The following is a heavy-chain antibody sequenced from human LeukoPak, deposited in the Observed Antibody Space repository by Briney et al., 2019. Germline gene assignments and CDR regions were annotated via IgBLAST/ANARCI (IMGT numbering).Heavy chain of an antibody. CDR1: GFTFSSYS. CDR3: ARSTVTTWRLFDY. J-gene: IGHJ4*02. V-gene: IGHV3-21*01. D-gene: IGHD4-17*01. Sequence: GGSLRLSCAASGFTFSSYSMNWVRQAPGKGLEWVSSISSSSSYIYYADSVKGRFTISRDNAKNSLYLQMNSLRADDTAVYYCARSTVTTWRLFDYWGQGALVTVSS. CDR2: ISSSSSYI.